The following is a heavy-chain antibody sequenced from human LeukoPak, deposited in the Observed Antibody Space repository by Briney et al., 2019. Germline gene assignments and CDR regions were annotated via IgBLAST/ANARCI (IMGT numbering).Heavy chain of an antibody. J-gene: IGHJ4*02. CDR2: ISGSGGST. CDR1: GFTFSSYA. Sequence: GGSLRLSCAASGFTFSSYAMSWVRQAPGKGLEWVSAISGSGGSTYYADSVKGRFTISRDNSKNTLYLQMNSLRADDTAVYYCAKDGLLWFGEFMSWGQGTLVTVSS. D-gene: IGHD3-10*01. V-gene: IGHV3-23*01. CDR3: AKDGLLWFGEFMS.